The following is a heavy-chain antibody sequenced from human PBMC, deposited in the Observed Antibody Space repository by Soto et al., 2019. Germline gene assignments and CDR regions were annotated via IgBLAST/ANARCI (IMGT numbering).Heavy chain of an antibody. CDR3: ARGRDSGFTYYGMDV. D-gene: IGHD6-19*01. J-gene: IGHJ6*02. Sequence: QVQLQESGPGLVKPSETLSLSCTVSGVAITNYYWSWIRQPPGKGLEWIGYIYNTGSTNYNPSLKSRVSKPVDTSKKQFSLKLSSVTAADTAVYYCARGRDSGFTYYGMDVWGQGTTVTGSS. CDR1: GVAITNYY. CDR2: IYNTGST. V-gene: IGHV4-59*01.